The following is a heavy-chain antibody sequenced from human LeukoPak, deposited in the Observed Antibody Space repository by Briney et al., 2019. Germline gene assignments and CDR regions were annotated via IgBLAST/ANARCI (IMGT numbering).Heavy chain of an antibody. V-gene: IGHV4-4*07. Sequence: SETLSLTCTVSGGSISSYYWSWIRQPAGKGLEWIGRIYTSGSTNYNPSLKSRVTMSVDTSKNQFSLKLSSVTAADTAAYYCARDIREYCSGGSCYRGGPVSYYYYYYMDVWGKGTTVTVSS. CDR3: ARDIREYCSGGSCYRGGPVSYYYYYYMDV. CDR2: IYTSGST. D-gene: IGHD2-15*01. CDR1: GGSISSYY. J-gene: IGHJ6*03.